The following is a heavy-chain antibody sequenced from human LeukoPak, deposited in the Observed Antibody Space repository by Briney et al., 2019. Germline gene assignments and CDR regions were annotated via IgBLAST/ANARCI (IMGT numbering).Heavy chain of an antibody. V-gene: IGHV3-48*04. CDR1: GFTFSSYS. Sequence: GGSLRLSCAASGFTFSSYSMNWVRQAPGKGLEWVSYISSSSSTIYYADSVKGRFTISRDNAKNSLSLQMNSLRAEDTAIYYCASRFDYWGQGTLVTVSS. CDR3: ASRFDY. J-gene: IGHJ4*02. CDR2: ISSSSSTI.